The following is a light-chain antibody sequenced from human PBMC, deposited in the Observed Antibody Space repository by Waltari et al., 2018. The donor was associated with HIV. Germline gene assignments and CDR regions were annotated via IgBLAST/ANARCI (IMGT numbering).Light chain of an antibody. J-gene: IGLJ2*01. CDR1: SSGVGGYNY. CDR2: DVS. Sequence: QSALTQPASVSGSPGQSITISCTGTSSGVGGYNYVSWYQQHPGKAPKLMIYDVSNRPSGVSNPFSGSKSGNTASLTIFGPQAEDEADYYCSSYTISNPLVFGGGTKLTVL. V-gene: IGLV2-14*01. CDR3: SSYTISNPLV.